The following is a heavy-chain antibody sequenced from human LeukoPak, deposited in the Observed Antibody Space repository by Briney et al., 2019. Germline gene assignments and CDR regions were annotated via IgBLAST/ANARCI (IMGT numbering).Heavy chain of an antibody. D-gene: IGHD1-26*01. CDR3: ARQYASGSGYYFDY. Sequence: SETLSLTCTVSGGSISSSSYYWGWIRQPPGKGLEWIASIYHSGITYYNPSLKSRVSISVDTSKNHFSLKLSSETAAESAVYYCARQYASGSGYYFDYWGQGALVSVSS. CDR2: IYHSGIT. CDR1: GGSISSSSYY. J-gene: IGHJ4*02. V-gene: IGHV4-39*01.